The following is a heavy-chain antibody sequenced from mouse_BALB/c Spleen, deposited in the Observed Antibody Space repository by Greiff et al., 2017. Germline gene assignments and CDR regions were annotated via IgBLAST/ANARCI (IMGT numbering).Heavy chain of an antibody. Sequence: QVQLKQSGAELVRPGTSVKISCKASGYTFTNYWLGWVKQRPGHGLEWIGDIYPGGGYTNYNEKFKGKATLTADTSSSTAYMQLSSLTSEDSAVYFCARLGGYDRGYAMDYWGQGTSVTVSS. CDR2: IYPGGGYT. CDR1: GYTFTNYW. CDR3: ARLGGYDRGYAMDY. D-gene: IGHD2-2*01. V-gene: IGHV1-63*02. J-gene: IGHJ4*01.